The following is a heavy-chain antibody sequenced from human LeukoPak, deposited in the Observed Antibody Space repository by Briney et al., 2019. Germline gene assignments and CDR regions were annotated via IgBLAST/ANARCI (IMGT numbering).Heavy chain of an antibody. CDR3: ARGRSGWYYFDY. V-gene: IGHV4-59*12. J-gene: IGHJ4*02. CDR1: GGSISSYY. CDR2: IYYSGST. D-gene: IGHD6-19*01. Sequence: MPSETLSPTCTVSGGSISSYYWSWIRQPPGKGLEWIGYIYYSGSTNYNPSLKSRVTISVDKSKNQFSLKLSSVTAADTAVYYCARGRSGWYYFDYWGQGTLVTVSS.